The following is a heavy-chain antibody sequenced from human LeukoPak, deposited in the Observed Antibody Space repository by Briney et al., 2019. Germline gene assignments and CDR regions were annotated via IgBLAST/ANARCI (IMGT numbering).Heavy chain of an antibody. D-gene: IGHD3-10*01. CDR1: GGSISSYY. CDR3: ARANLWPSYYVDY. V-gene: IGHV4-59*01. J-gene: IGHJ4*02. CDR2: IYYSGST. Sequence: SETLSLTCTVSGGSISSYYWSWIRQPPGKGLEWIGYIYYSGSTNYNPSLKSRVTISVDTSKNQFSLKLSSVTAADTAVYYCARANLWPSYYVDYWGQGTLVTVSS.